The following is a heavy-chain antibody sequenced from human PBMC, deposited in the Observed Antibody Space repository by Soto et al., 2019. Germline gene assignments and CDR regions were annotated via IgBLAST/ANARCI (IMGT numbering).Heavy chain of an antibody. Sequence: GASVKVSCKVSGYTLTELSMHWVRQAPGKGLEWMGGFDPEDGDTIYAQKFQGRVTMTRNTSISTAYMELSSLRSEDTAVYYCARGTPVHAVINDYWGQGTLVTSPQ. CDR1: GYTLTELS. D-gene: IGHD2-21*01. J-gene: IGHJ4*02. CDR2: FDPEDGDT. CDR3: ARGTPVHAVINDY. V-gene: IGHV1-24*01.